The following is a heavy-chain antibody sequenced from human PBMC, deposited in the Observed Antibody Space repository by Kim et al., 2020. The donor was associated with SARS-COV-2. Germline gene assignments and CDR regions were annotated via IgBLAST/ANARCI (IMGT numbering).Heavy chain of an antibody. V-gene: IGHV3-30*04. CDR1: GFTFSSYA. D-gene: IGHD2-8*01. Sequence: GGSLRLSCAASGFTFSSYAMHWVRQAPGKGLEWVAVISYDGSNKYYADSVKGRFTISRDNSKNTLYLQMNSLRAEDTAVYYCARGLHLIFSTLFQHWGQGTLVTVSS. J-gene: IGHJ1*01. CDR2: ISYDGSNK. CDR3: ARGLHLIFSTLFQH.